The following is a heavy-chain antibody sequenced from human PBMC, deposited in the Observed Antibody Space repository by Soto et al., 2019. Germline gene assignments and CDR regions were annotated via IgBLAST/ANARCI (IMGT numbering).Heavy chain of an antibody. CDR3: ARELLETEHFDY. D-gene: IGHD3-10*01. V-gene: IGHV4-30-4*01. J-gene: IGHJ4*02. CDR1: GGSISSGDYY. CDR2: IYYSGST. Sequence: PSETLSLTCTVSGGSISSGDYYWSWIRQPPGKGLEWIGYIYYSGSTYYNPSLKSRVTISVDTSKNQFSLKLSSVTAADTAVYYCARELLETEHFDYWGQGTLVTVSS.